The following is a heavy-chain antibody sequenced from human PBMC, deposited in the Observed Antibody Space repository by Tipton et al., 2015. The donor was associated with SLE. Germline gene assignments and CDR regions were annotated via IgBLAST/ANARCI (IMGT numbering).Heavy chain of an antibody. CDR3: VRSPDWAWYYFDY. CDR1: GFTVSSNY. D-gene: IGHD3-9*01. CDR2: IYSGGST. V-gene: IGHV3-66*02. J-gene: IGHJ4*02. Sequence: SLRLSCAASGFTVSSNYMSWVRQAPGKGLEWVSVIYSGGSTYYADSVKGRFTISRDNSKNTLYLQMNSLRAEDTAVYYCVRSPDWAWYYFDYWGQGSLVTVSS.